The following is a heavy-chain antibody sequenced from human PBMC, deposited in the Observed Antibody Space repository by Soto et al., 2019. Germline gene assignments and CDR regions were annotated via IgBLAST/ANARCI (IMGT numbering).Heavy chain of an antibody. CDR2: ISYDGSNK. CDR3: ARERLRGSAIDI. Sequence: ALRLSCAASGFTFSSYAMHWVRQAPGKGLEWVAVISYDGSNKYYADSVKGRFTISRDNSKNTLYLQMNSLRAEDTAVYYCARERLRGSAIDIWGQGTMVTVSS. J-gene: IGHJ3*02. V-gene: IGHV3-30-3*01. D-gene: IGHD4-17*01. CDR1: GFTFSSYA.